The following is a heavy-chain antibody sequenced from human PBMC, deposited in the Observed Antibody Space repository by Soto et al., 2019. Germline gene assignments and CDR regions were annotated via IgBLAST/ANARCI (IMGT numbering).Heavy chain of an antibody. Sequence: SETLSLTCTVSGGSISSSSYYWGWIRQPPGKGLEWIGSIYYSGSTYYNPSLKSRVTISVDTSKNQFSLMLSSVTAADTAVYYCARIAYFDFWSGYYAGRYYYYGMDVWGQGTTVTVSS. D-gene: IGHD3-3*01. CDR3: ARIAYFDFWSGYYAGRYYYYGMDV. CDR2: IYYSGST. V-gene: IGHV4-39*01. J-gene: IGHJ6*02. CDR1: GGSISSSSYY.